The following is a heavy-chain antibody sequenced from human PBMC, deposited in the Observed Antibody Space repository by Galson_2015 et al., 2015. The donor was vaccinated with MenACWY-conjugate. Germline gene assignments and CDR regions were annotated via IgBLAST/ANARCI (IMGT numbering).Heavy chain of an antibody. CDR3: ARRSGWTNDAFDI. V-gene: IGHV1-18*01. CDR1: GYTFTSYG. D-gene: IGHD6-19*01. J-gene: IGHJ3*02. CDR2: ISAYNGNI. Sequence: SVKVSCKASGYTFTSYGFSWVRQAPGQGLEWIGWISAYNGNINYAQKFQGRVTMTTDTSTITAYMELRSLRSDDTAVYYCARRSGWTNDAFDIWGQGTMVTVSS.